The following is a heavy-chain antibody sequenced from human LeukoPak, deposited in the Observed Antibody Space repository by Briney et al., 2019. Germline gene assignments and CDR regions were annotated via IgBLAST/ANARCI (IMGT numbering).Heavy chain of an antibody. J-gene: IGHJ4*02. D-gene: IGHD2-15*01. CDR2: IYASGST. Sequence: SETLSLTCTVSGDSISSYYWSWIRQPAGKGLGWIGRIYASGSTNYNPSLKSRVTMSVDTSKNQFSLNLSSVTAADTAVYYCARDSHCSGGSCYFDYWGQGTLVTVSS. CDR3: ARDSHCSGGSCYFDY. CDR1: GDSISSYY. V-gene: IGHV4-4*07.